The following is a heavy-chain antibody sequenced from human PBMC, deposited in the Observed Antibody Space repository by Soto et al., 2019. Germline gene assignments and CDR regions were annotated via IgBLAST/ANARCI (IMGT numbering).Heavy chain of an antibody. V-gene: IGHV3-30*18. CDR3: AKGRGSSGGACDI. CDR1: GFTFSHYG. Sequence: QVQLVESGGGVVQPGTSLRLSCAASGFTFSHYGMHWVRQAPGKGLEWVAIISYDGDNKYYADSVKGRFTISRDNSKNTLYLQMNTLRAEDTAVYYCAKGRGSSGGACDIWGQGTMVTVSS. J-gene: IGHJ3*02. CDR2: ISYDGDNK. D-gene: IGHD1-26*01.